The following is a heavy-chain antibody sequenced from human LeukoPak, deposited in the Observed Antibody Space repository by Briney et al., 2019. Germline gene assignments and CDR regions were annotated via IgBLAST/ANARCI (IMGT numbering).Heavy chain of an antibody. CDR3: ARGGPRSVSGFDY. D-gene: IGHD6-19*01. V-gene: IGHV1-2*02. J-gene: IGHJ4*02. CDR1: GYTFTGYY. Sequence: GSVTVSCMASGYTFTGYYMHWVRQAPGQGLEWMGCINPNSRCTYYAQRFQGGVTMTRDTSISTAYMELSRLRSDGTAVYYCARGGPRSVSGFDYWGQGTLVTVSS. CDR2: INPNSRCT.